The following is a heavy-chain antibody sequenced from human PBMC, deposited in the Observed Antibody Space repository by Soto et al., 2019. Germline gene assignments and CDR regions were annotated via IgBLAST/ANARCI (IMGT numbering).Heavy chain of an antibody. D-gene: IGHD3-10*01. CDR3: ARDHNYYGSGSYISPGY. V-gene: IGHV1-69*01. Sequence: QVQLVQSGAEVKKPGSSVKVSCKASGGTFSSYAISWVRQAPGQGLEWMGGIIPIFGTANYAQKFQGRVTITADESKSTAYMELSSLRSEDTAVYYCARDHNYYGSGSYISPGYWGQGTLVTVSS. CDR2: IIPIFGTA. CDR1: GGTFSSYA. J-gene: IGHJ4*02.